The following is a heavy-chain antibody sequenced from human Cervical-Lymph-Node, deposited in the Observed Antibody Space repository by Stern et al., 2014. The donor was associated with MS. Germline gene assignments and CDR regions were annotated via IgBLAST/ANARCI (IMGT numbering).Heavy chain of an antibody. CDR1: GGSFSSCDYY. D-gene: IGHD2-2*01. V-gene: IGHV4-30-4*01. CDR3: ASANCSSSSCPNWFDP. Sequence: QVQLQESGPGLVKPSQSLSLTCTVSGGSFSSCDYYWGCMRPPPGKGRVWIGYIYYSGTTYYNPVLSRLATVSVDTSQNQFSQMLSSVTAADTAVYYCASANCSSSSCPNWFDPWGQGTLVTVSS. CDR2: IYYSGTT. J-gene: IGHJ5*02.